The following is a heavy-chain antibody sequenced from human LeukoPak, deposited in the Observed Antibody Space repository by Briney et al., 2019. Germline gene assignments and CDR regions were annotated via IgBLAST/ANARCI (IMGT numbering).Heavy chain of an antibody. V-gene: IGHV3-53*01. CDR1: GLTVSSNY. D-gene: IGHD2-2*01. CDR3: ARRGCRSTSCYDYYYYMDV. J-gene: IGHJ6*03. CDR2: IYSGGST. Sequence: GGSLRLSCAASGLTVSSNYMSWVRQAPGKGLEWVSVIYSGGSTYYADSVKGRFTISRDNSKNTLYLQMNSLRAEDTAVYYCARRGCRSTSCYDYYYYMDVWGKGTTVTVSS.